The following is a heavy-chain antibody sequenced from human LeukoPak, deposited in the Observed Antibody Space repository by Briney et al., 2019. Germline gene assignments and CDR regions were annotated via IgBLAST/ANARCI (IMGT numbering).Heavy chain of an antibody. CDR2: FYYSGST. Sequence: SETLSLTCTVSGGSVTTGYYYWGWIRQPPGMALEWIGSFYYSGSTYYNPSLQSRVTISVDTSKTQFSLRLNSVTAADTAVYYCARFYYGSGSYVSNFDYWGQGTLVTVSS. J-gene: IGHJ4*02. D-gene: IGHD3-10*01. CDR1: GGSVTTGYYY. V-gene: IGHV4-39*01. CDR3: ARFYYGSGSYVSNFDY.